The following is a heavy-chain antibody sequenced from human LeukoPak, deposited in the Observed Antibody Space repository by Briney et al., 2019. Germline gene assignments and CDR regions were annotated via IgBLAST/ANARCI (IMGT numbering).Heavy chain of an antibody. CDR2: INHSGST. V-gene: IGHV4-34*01. Sequence: AETLSLTCAAYGLSFSGYYWSWIRQPPGKGLEWIGKINHSGSTNYNPSLKSRVTISVDTSTNQCSRKLSSVTAADTVVYYCARGPSSRYYDILTGYYSVYYFDYWGQGTLVTVSS. D-gene: IGHD3-9*01. CDR3: ARGPSSRYYDILTGYYSVYYFDY. CDR1: GLSFSGYY. J-gene: IGHJ4*02.